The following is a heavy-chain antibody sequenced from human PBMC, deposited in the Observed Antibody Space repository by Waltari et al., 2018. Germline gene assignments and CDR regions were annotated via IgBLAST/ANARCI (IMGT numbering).Heavy chain of an antibody. V-gene: IGHV4-61*02. CDR2: IYTSGST. CDR3: ARDTEDYYGSGSYLDP. Sequence: QVQLQESGPGLVKPSQTLSLTCTVSGGSISSGSYYWSWSRQPPGKGLEWIGRIYTSGSTNYNPSLKSRVTISVDTSKNQFSLKLSSVTAADTAVYYCARDTEDYYGSGSYLDPWGQGTLVTVSS. D-gene: IGHD3-10*01. CDR1: GGSISSGSYY. J-gene: IGHJ5*02.